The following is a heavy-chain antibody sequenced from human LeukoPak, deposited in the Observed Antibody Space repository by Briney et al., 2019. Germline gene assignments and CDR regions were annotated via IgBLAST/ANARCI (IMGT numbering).Heavy chain of an antibody. V-gene: IGHV4-34*01. Sequence: SETLSLTCAVYGGSFSGYYWSWIRQPPGKGLEWIGEINHSGSTNYNPSLKSRVTISVDTSKNQFSLKLSSVTAADTAVYYCARHSLGSSSPAGPYYYYGMDVWGQGTTVTVSS. CDR2: INHSGST. D-gene: IGHD6-6*01. CDR3: ARHSLGSSSPAGPYYYYGMDV. CDR1: GGSFSGYY. J-gene: IGHJ6*02.